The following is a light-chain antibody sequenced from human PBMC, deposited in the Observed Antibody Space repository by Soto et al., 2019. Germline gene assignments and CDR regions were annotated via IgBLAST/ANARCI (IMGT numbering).Light chain of an antibody. J-gene: IGKJ3*01. V-gene: IGKV1-9*01. CDR2: AAS. Sequence: DIQLTQSPSFLSASVGDRVTITCRASQGISSYLAWYQQKPGKAPKLLLYAASTLQSGVPSRFSGSGSGTEFTLTISSLQPEDFATYYCQQLNSYRFTFGPVTKVDIK. CDR1: QGISSY. CDR3: QQLNSYRFT.